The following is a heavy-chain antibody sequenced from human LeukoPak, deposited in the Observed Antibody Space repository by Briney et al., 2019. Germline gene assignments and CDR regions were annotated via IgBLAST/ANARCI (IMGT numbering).Heavy chain of an antibody. Sequence: GGSLRLSCAASGFTFSSYAMSWVRKAQGKGLEWVSAISGSGGSTYYADSVKGRFTISRDNSKNTLYLQMNSLRAEDTAVYYCAKGVAAAGIFDYWGQGTLVTVSS. D-gene: IGHD6-13*01. CDR3: AKGVAAAGIFDY. CDR1: GFTFSSYA. J-gene: IGHJ4*02. CDR2: ISGSGGST. V-gene: IGHV3-23*01.